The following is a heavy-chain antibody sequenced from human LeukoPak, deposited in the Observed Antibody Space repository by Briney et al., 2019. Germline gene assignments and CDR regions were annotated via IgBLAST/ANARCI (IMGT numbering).Heavy chain of an antibody. CDR3: ARDLYWNHCSDI. CDR1: GDSISGSSYY. CDR2: IYYSGNT. J-gene: IGHJ3*02. V-gene: IGHV4-39*07. Sequence: SETLSLTCTVSGDSISGSSYYWGWIRQPPGKGLEWIGSIYYSGNTYYNPSLKSRVTISVDTSKNQFSLKLSSVTAADTAIYYCARDLYWNHCSDIWGQGTMVTVSS. D-gene: IGHD1-1*01.